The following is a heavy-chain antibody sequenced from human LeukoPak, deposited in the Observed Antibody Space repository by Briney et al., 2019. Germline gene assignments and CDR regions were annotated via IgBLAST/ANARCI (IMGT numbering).Heavy chain of an antibody. CDR2: IYPGDSDI. D-gene: IGHD1-14*01. CDR3: ARRMSGFDWFDP. J-gene: IGHJ5*02. V-gene: IGHV5-51*01. CDR1: GYSFTSYW. Sequence: RGESLKISCQGLGYSFTSYWIGWVRQMPGKGLEWMGIIYPGDSDIRYSPSFQGQVTISADKSISTAYLQWNSLKASDTAMYYCARRMSGFDWFDPWGQGTLVTVSS.